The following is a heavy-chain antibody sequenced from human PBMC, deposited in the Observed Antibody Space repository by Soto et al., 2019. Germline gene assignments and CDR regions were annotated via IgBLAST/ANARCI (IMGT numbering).Heavy chain of an antibody. V-gene: IGHV4-31*03. D-gene: IGHD6-13*01. CDR1: GGSISSGGHY. CDR2: IYYSGST. Sequence: QVQLQESGPGLVKPSQTLSLTCTVSGGSISSGGHYWSWIRQHPGKGLEWIGYIYYSGSTYYNPSLKIRVTISVDTSKNQFSLQLSSVTAADTAVYYCARDPRKGVAAAPPDYWGQGTLVTVSS. J-gene: IGHJ4*02. CDR3: ARDPRKGVAAAPPDY.